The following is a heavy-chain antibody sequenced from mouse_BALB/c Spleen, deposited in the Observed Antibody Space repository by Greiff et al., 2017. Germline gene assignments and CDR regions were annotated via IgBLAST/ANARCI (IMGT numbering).Heavy chain of an antibody. D-gene: IGHD4-1*02. CDR3: TRTNWGGFAY. CDR2: IDPETGGT. V-gene: IGHV1-15*01. Sequence: VKLQESGAELVRPGASVTLSCKASGYTFTDYEMHWVKQTPVHGLEWIGAIDPETGGTAYNQKFKGKATLTADKSSSTAYMELRSLTSEDSAVYYCTRTNWGGFAYWGQGTLVTVSA. J-gene: IGHJ3*01. CDR1: GYTFTDYE.